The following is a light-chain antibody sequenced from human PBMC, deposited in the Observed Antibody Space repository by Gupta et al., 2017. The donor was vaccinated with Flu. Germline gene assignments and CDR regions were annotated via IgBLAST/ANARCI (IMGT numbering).Light chain of an antibody. V-gene: IGLV1-47*01. CDR2: RHS. Sequence: QSVLTPPPSASGTPGQRVPISCSGTTSNIGNNYVFWYQHLPGTAPKLLIYRHSQRPSGVPDRFAGSKSGTSASLAITGLRSEDEAEYYCSSWDDSLNAWVFGGGTKLTVL. CDR1: TSNIGNNY. CDR3: SSWDDSLNAWV. J-gene: IGLJ3*02.